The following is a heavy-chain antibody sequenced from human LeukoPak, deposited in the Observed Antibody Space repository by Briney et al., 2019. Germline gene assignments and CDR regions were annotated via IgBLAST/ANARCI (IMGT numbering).Heavy chain of an antibody. Sequence: GGSLRLSCAASGFTFSSYGMHWVRQAPGKGLEWVAFIRYDGSNKYYADSVKGQFTISRDNSKNTLYLQMNSLRAEDTAVYYCAKAIGYCSSTSCYGDYWGQGTLVTVSS. D-gene: IGHD2-2*01. CDR2: IRYDGSNK. J-gene: IGHJ4*02. CDR1: GFTFSSYG. CDR3: AKAIGYCSSTSCYGDY. V-gene: IGHV3-30*02.